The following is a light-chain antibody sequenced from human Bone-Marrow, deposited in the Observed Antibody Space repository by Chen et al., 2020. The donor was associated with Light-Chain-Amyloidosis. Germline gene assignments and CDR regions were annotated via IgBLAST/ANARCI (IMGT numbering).Light chain of an antibody. V-gene: IGLV3-21*02. Sequence: SYVLTQPSSVSVAPGQTATIACGGNNIGATSVHWYQQTPGQAPLLVVYDDSDRPSGIPERWSGSTSANTATLTLSRVEAGDEADYYCPVWDRSSDRPVFGGGTQLTVL. J-gene: IGLJ3*02. CDR3: PVWDRSSDRPV. CDR2: DDS. CDR1: NIGATS.